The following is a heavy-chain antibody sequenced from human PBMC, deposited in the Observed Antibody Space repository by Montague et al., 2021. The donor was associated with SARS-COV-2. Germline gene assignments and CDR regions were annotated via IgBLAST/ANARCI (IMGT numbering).Heavy chain of an antibody. CDR3: ARGSYGPDAFGI. V-gene: IGHV4-59*01. D-gene: IGHD5-18*01. CDR1: GGSISSYY. J-gene: IGHJ3*02. Sequence: SETRSLTCTVPGGSISSYYWSWIRQPPGKGLEWIGYIYYSGSTNYNPSLRSRVTISLDTSKNQFSLKLNSVTAADTAVYYCARGSYGPDAFGIWGQGTMVTVSS. CDR2: IYYSGST.